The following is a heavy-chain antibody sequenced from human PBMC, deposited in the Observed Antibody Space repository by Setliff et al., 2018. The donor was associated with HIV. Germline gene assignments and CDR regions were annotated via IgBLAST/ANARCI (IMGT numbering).Heavy chain of an antibody. J-gene: IGHJ5*02. CDR1: GGSISSSNYY. CDR2: IYYSGNT. CDR3: ARQPGYSSGWYFTASGFDP. V-gene: IGHV4-39*01. Sequence: TETLSLTCTVSGGSISSSNYYWGWIRQPPGKGLEWIGTIYYSGNTYYNPSLKSRVTISADTSKNEFFLKLTSVTAADTAVYYCARQPGYSSGWYFTASGFDPWGQGTLVTVSS. D-gene: IGHD6-19*01.